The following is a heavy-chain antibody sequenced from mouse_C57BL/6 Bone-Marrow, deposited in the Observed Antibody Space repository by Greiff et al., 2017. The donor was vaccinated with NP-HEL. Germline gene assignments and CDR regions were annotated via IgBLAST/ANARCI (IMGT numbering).Heavy chain of an antibody. CDR1: GYTFTSYW. V-gene: IGHV1-5*01. CDR2: IYPGNSDT. Sequence: VQLQQSGPVLARPGASVKMSCKTSGYTFTSYWMHWVKQRPGQGLERIGAIYPGNSDTSYNQKFKGKAKLTAVTSASTAYMELSSLTNEDSAVYYCTRVGGLRRPYYAMDYWGQGTSVTVSS. CDR3: TRVGGLRRPYYAMDY. D-gene: IGHD2-4*01. J-gene: IGHJ4*01.